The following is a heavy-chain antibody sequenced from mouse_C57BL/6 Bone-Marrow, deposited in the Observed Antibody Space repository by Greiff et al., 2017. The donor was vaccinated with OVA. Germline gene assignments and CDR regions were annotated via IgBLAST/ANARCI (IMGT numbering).Heavy chain of an antibody. CDR2: ILPGSGNT. CDR1: GYTFTGYW. V-gene: IGHV1-9*01. J-gene: IGHJ3*01. Sequence: QVQLKESGAELMKPGASVKLSCKATGYTFTGYWIEWVKQRPGHGLEWIGEILPGSGNTNYNEKFKGKATFTADTSSNTAYMQLSSLTTEDSAIYYCASKWDWFPYWGQGTLVTVSA. CDR3: ASKWDWFPY. D-gene: IGHD4-1*01.